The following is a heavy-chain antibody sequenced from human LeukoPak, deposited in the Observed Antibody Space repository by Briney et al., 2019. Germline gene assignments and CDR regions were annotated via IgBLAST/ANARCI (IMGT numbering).Heavy chain of an antibody. CDR3: ARAFRDGYNYGLDY. CDR2: ITGDATVT. D-gene: IGHD5-24*01. Sequence: GGSLRLSCAASGFTFSVYAIHWVRQAPGRGLQYGSFITGDATVTYSANSVKGRFTISRDNSKNTLYLQMGSLRAEDMAVYYCARAFRDGYNYGLDYWGQGTLVTVSS. J-gene: IGHJ4*02. V-gene: IGHV3-64*01. CDR1: GFTFSVYA.